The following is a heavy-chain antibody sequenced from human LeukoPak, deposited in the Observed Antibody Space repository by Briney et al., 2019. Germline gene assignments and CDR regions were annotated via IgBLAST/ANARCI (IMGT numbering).Heavy chain of an antibody. V-gene: IGHV3-53*01. CDR3: ARYYYDSSGYYYWFDP. Sequence: GGSLRLSCAVSGLPVSSNYMIWLRQAPGKGLVWVSVIYSGGSTYNAYSVKGRFTISIYNANNTLYLQMNSLRAEDTAVDYCARYYYDSSGYYYWFDPWGQGTLVTVSS. CDR2: IYSGGST. D-gene: IGHD3-22*01. J-gene: IGHJ5*02. CDR1: GLPVSSNY.